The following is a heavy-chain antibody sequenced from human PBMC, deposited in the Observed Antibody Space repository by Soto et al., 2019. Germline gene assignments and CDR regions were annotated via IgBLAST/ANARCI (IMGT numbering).Heavy chain of an antibody. CDR2: FSGGSGAI. D-gene: IGHD1-1*01. CDR1: GFSLGPYG. Sequence: GGSLRLSCAVSGFSLGPYGVTWVRQTPEKGLEWVTGFSGGSGAIFYADSVRGRFTISRDSSTAYLQMNNLRPEDTAVYFCARWNGFGDSWGQGSLVTISS. V-gene: IGHV3-23*01. CDR3: ARWNGFGDS. J-gene: IGHJ4*02.